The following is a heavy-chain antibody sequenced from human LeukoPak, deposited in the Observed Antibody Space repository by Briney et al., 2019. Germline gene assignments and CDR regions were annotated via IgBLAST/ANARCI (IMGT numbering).Heavy chain of an antibody. D-gene: IGHD6-19*01. CDR3: ARDIAVAEGGYDY. Sequence: GGSLRLSCAASGFTFSSYSMNWVRQAPGKGLEWVSSISSSSSYIYYADSVKGRFTISRDNAKNSLYLQMNSLRAKDTAVYYCARDIAVAEGGYDYWGQGTLVTVSS. J-gene: IGHJ4*02. CDR1: GFTFSSYS. V-gene: IGHV3-21*01. CDR2: ISSSSSYI.